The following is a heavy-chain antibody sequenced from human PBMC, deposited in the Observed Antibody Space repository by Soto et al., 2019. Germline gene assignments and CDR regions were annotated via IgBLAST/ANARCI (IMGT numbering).Heavy chain of an antibody. J-gene: IGHJ6*02. D-gene: IGHD6-13*01. CDR3: TTGRVEQQLANPAIYYYGMDV. Sequence: GGSLRLSCAASGFTFSNAWMNWVRQAPGKGLEWVGRIKSKTDGGTTDYAAPVKGRFTISRDDSKNTLYLQMNSLKTEDTAVYYCTTGRVEQQLANPAIYYYGMDVWGQGTTVTVSS. CDR2: IKSKTDGGTT. V-gene: IGHV3-15*07. CDR1: GFTFSNAW.